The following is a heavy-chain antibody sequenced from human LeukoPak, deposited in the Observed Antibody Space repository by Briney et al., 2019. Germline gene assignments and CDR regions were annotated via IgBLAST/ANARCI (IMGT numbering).Heavy chain of an antibody. D-gene: IGHD3-3*01. Sequence: PSETLSLTCAVYGGSFSGYYWSWIRQPPGKGLEWIGEINHSGSTNYNPSLKSRVTISVDTSKNQFPLKLSSVTAADTAVYYCARGGSIFGVVIRRIWFDPWGQGTLVTVSS. CDR1: GGSFSGYY. CDR3: ARGGSIFGVVIRRIWFDP. CDR2: INHSGST. V-gene: IGHV4-34*01. J-gene: IGHJ5*02.